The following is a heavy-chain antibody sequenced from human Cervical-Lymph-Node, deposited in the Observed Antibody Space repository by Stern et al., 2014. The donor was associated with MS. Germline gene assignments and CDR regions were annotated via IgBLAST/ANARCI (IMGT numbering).Heavy chain of an antibody. J-gene: IGHJ3*02. V-gene: IGHV4-30-2*01. CDR2: ICHSGST. CDR3: ARSSTVTPNAFDI. CDR1: GGSISSGGYS. D-gene: IGHD4-17*01. Sequence: LQLQESGSGLVKPSQTLSLTCAVSGGSISSGGYSWSWIREPPGKGLVWIGYICHSGSTYYNTSLKGRVIIAVDRSTNPCSLKLSSVTAADTAVYYCARSSTVTPNAFDIWGQGTMVTVSS.